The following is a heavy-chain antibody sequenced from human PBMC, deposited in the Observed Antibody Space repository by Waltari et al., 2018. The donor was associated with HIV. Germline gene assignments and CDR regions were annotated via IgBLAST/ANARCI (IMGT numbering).Heavy chain of an antibody. J-gene: IGHJ4*02. D-gene: IGHD3-22*01. CDR1: GFTFRSYS. V-gene: IGHV3-21*01. Sequence: EVQLVESGGGLVKPGGSLRLSCAASGFTFRSYSMNWVRHAPGKGLEWISSISSSSSYIYYADSVKGRFTISRDNAKNSLYLQMNSLRAEDTAVYYCARDGDSSGNAYFDYWGQGTLVTVSS. CDR2: ISSSSSYI. CDR3: ARDGDSSGNAYFDY.